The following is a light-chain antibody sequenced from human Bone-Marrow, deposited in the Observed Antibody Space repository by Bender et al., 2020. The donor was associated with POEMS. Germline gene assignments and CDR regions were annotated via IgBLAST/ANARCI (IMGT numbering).Light chain of an antibody. V-gene: IGLV2-8*01. CDR1: SSDVGGYNY. CDR3: TTYSLTSSFAYA. CDR2: EVD. Sequence: QSALTQPPSASGPPGQSVTISCTGTSSDVGGYNYVSWYQQHPGRAPKLLIYEVDKRPSGIPDRFSGSKSGNTAYLTVAGLQAEDDADYYCTTYSLTSSFAYAFATGTKVTVL. J-gene: IGLJ1*01.